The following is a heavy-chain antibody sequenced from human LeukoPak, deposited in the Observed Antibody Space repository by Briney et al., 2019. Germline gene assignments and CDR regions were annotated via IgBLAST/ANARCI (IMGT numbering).Heavy chain of an antibody. CDR2: IYYSGST. J-gene: IGHJ4*02. V-gene: IGHV4-39*01. CDR3: ASQLTAGYSSSWYYFDY. D-gene: IGHD6-13*01. Sequence: PSETLSLTCTVSGGSISSSSYYWGWIRQPPGKGLEWIGSIYYSGSTYYNPSLKSRVTISVDTSKNQFSLKLSSVTAADTAVYYCASQLTAGYSSSWYYFDYWGQGTLVTVSS. CDR1: GGSISSSSYY.